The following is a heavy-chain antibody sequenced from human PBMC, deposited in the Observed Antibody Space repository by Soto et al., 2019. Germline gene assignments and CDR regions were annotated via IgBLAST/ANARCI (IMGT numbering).Heavy chain of an antibody. V-gene: IGHV4-39*01. J-gene: IGHJ2*01. CDR3: ARHQSAAVIYRWYFDL. Sequence: SETLSLTCTVSGGSISSSSYYWGWIRQPPGMGLEWIGSFYYSANSFYNPSLKSRVTISVDTSKNQFSLKLSSVTAADTAVYYCARHQSAAVIYRWYFDLWGRGTLVTVSS. CDR2: FYYSANS. D-gene: IGHD6-13*01. CDR1: GGSISSSSYY.